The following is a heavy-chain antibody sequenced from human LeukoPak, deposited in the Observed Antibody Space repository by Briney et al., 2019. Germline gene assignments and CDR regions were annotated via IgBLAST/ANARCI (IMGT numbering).Heavy chain of an antibody. D-gene: IGHD4-23*01. J-gene: IGHJ6*03. V-gene: IGHV3-30*04. CDR1: GFTFSSYA. CDR2: ISYDGSNK. CDR3: VRDFSGGRGVIYYYYMDV. Sequence: GGSLRVSCAASGFTFSSYAMHWVRQAPGKGLEWVAVISYDGSNKYYADSVKGRFTISRDNSKNTLYLQMNGLRAEDTAVYYCVRDFSGGRGVIYYYYMDVWGKGTTVTVSS.